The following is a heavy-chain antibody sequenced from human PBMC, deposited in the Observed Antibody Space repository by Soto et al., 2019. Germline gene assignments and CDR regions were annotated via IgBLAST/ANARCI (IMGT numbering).Heavy chain of an antibody. CDR1: GGTFRSYA. J-gene: IGHJ6*02. V-gene: IGHV1-69*06. CDR2: IVPIFGPA. D-gene: IGHD3-10*01. Sequence: QVQLVQSGAEVKKPGSSVQVSCQASGGTFRSYAISWVRQAPGQGLEWMGGIVPIFGPANSAQKVQGRVTITADKSTSTAYMELSSLRSEDTAVYYCAGVYGAGSYYKPYYYYGMDVWGQGTTVTVSS. CDR3: AGVYGAGSYYKPYYYYGMDV.